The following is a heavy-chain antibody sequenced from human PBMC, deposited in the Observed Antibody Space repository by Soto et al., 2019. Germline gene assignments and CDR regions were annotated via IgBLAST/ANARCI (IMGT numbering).Heavy chain of an antibody. CDR1: GFTFATYA. D-gene: IGHD1-26*01. CDR2: VSHDGMNK. V-gene: IGHV3-30*04. Sequence: QGQLVESGGGVVQPGRSLRLSCAASGFTFATYAVHWVRQAPGKGLEWVTGVSHDGMNKYYADSVKGRFTISRDNSKNXQFLQMHSLRREDTAVYYCARGGEYGDLLWYFNLWGRGTLVSVSS. J-gene: IGHJ2*01. CDR3: ARGGEYGDLLWYFNL.